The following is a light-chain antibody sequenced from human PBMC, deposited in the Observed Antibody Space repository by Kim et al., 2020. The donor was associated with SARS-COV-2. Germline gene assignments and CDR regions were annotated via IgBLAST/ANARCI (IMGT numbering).Light chain of an antibody. J-gene: IGKJ4*01. Sequence: DIVLTQSPGTLSLSPGERATLSCRASQRVTSSNLAWYQQKPGQAPRLLIYGESNRATGIPDRFSGSESGTDFTLTISRLEPEDFAVYYCQQYDEFPLTFGGGTKLEIK. CDR2: GES. CDR1: QRVTSSN. CDR3: QQYDEFPLT. V-gene: IGKV3-20*01.